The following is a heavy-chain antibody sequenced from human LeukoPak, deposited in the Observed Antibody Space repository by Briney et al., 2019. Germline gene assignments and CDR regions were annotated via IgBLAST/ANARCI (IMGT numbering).Heavy chain of an antibody. CDR1: GFTVSSNY. CDR3: ARDGGYSSSQTYYYYGMDV. V-gene: IGHV3-66*02. Sequence: GGSLRLSCAASGFTVSSNYMSWVRQAPGRGLEWVSVIYSGGSTYYADSVKGRFTISRDNSKNTLYLQMNSLRAEDTAVYYCARDGGYSSSQTYYYYGMDVWGQGTTVTVSS. J-gene: IGHJ6*02. D-gene: IGHD6-13*01. CDR2: IYSGGST.